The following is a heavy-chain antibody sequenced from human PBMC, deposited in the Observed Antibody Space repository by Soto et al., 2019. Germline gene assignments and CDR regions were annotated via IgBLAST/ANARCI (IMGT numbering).Heavy chain of an antibody. J-gene: IGHJ4*02. CDR3: TLFGESPYYFHX. Sequence: GGSLRLSFAASGFTFSGSAMHWVRQASGKGLERVCRIRSKANSYATAYAASVKGRFTISRDDSKNTAYLQMNSLKTEDTAVYYCTLFGESPYYFHXWGQVTLFTVSX. D-gene: IGHD3-10*02. CDR2: IRSKANSYAT. CDR1: GFTFSGSA. V-gene: IGHV3-73*01.